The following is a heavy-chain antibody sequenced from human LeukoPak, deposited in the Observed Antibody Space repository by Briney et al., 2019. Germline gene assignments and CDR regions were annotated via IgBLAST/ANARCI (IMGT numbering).Heavy chain of an antibody. J-gene: IGHJ4*02. CDR2: INPNSGGT. CDR3: ARDRGSYYDFWSGYYTSPGYFDY. Sequence: ASVKVSCKASGYIFTGYYMHWVRQAPGQGLEWMGWINPNSGGTNYAQKFQGWVTMTRDTSISTAYMELSRLRSGDTAVYYCARDRGSYYDFWSGYYTSPGYFDYWGQGTLVTVSS. CDR1: GYIFTGYY. D-gene: IGHD3-3*01. V-gene: IGHV1-2*04.